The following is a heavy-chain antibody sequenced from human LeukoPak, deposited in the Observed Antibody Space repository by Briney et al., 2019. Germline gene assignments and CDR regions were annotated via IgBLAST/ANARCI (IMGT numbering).Heavy chain of an antibody. V-gene: IGHV4-59*01. CDR3: GRGDYYGSGTNWFDP. Sequence: SETLSLTCTVSGGSISIYYWSWVRQPPRKGLEWGGNNYYSGSTNFNPSLKGRVTLSVDTSKNQFSLRLSSVAASGTAVYYCGRGDYYGSGTNWFDPWGQGTLVTVSS. CDR2: NYYSGST. J-gene: IGHJ5*02. CDR1: GGSISIYY. D-gene: IGHD3-10*01.